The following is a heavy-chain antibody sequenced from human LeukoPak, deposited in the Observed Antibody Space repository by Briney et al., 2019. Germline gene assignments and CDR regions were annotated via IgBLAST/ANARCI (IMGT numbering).Heavy chain of an antibody. CDR3: ERGGTTVTTGYYGMDV. CDR1: GYTFTGYY. J-gene: IGHJ6*02. D-gene: IGHD4-17*01. V-gene: IGHV1-2*02. CDR2: INPITGVT. Sequence: ASVKVSCKASGYTFTGYYMHWVRQAPGQGLEWMGWINPITGVTNYEQKFQGRVTLTRDTSIITDYMELIRLRPDDTAVYYCERGGTTVTTGYYGMDVWGQGTTVTVCS.